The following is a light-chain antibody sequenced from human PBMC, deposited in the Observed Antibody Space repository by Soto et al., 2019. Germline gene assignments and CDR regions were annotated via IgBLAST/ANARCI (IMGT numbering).Light chain of an antibody. CDR2: AAS. V-gene: IGKV1-17*01. CDR3: LQHNSFPRT. Sequence: DIQMIQSPSSLSASVGDRVTITCRASQGIRSDLGRYQQKPGKAPKRLIYAASKLHGGVPSRFSGSGSGTEFTLTISSLQPDDFATYYCLQHNSFPRTFGQGTKVEIK. CDR1: QGIRSD. J-gene: IGKJ1*01.